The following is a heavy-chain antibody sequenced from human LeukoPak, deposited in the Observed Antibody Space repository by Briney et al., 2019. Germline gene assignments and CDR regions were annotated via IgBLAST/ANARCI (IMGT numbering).Heavy chain of an antibody. J-gene: IGHJ4*02. Sequence: SETLSLTCTVSGGSISSSSYYWGWIRQPPGKGLEWIGSIYYSGSTYYTPSLKSRVTISVDTSKNQFSLKLSSVTAADSAVYYCATSGSYRIYFFDYWGQGILVTVSS. D-gene: IGHD1-26*01. CDR2: IYYSGST. CDR3: ATSGSYRIYFFDY. CDR1: GGSISSSSYY. V-gene: IGHV4-39*07.